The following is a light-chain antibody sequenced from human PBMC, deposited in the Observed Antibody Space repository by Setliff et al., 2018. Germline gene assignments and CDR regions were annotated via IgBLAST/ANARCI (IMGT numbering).Light chain of an antibody. Sequence: QSVLAQPASVSGSPGQSITISCTGTSSDVGGYNYVSWYQQHPGKAPKLMIYDVSKRPSGVSNRFSGYKSGNTASLTISGLQAEDEADYYCSSYTSSSDVVFGGGTQLTVL. CDR3: SSYTSSSDVV. V-gene: IGLV2-14*01. J-gene: IGLJ2*01. CDR2: DVS. CDR1: SSDVGGYNY.